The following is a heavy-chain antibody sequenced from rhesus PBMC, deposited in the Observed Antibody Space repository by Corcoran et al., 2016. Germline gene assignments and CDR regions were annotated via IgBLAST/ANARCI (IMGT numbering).Heavy chain of an antibody. Sequence: QVQLQESGPGLVKASETLPLTCAVSGASISNTYWTWIRQAPGKGLEWIGRIFGSGGRTSYNPSLSTRGTISIDTSNTHFSLNLNSVTAADTAVYYCARGLPWDGLQSWGQGVVVTVSS. J-gene: IGHJ6*01. CDR2: IFGSGGRT. D-gene: IGHD1-44*01. CDR1: GASISNTY. CDR3: ARGLPWDGLQS. V-gene: IGHV4S2*01.